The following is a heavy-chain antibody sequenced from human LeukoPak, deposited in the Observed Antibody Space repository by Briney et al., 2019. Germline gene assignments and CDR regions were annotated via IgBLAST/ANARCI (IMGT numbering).Heavy chain of an antibody. Sequence: GGSLRLSCAASGFTFRSYWMTWVRQAPGKGLEWVAKINEDGSETDYVDSVKGRFTISRDNAKSTVLLQMSSLRAEDTAVYYCARPQVLPDDIYSFWGQGTMVTVSS. CDR2: INEDGSET. CDR1: GFTFRSYW. J-gene: IGHJ3*01. CDR3: ARPQVLPDDIYSF. V-gene: IGHV3-7*01. D-gene: IGHD1-26*01.